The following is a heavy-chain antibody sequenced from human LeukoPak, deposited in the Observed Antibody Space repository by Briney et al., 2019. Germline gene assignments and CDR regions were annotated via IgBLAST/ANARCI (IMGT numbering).Heavy chain of an antibody. CDR2: IHSDGST. CDR1: GFTVSYNY. V-gene: IGHV3-53*01. Sequence: GGSLRLSCAASGFTVSYNYLSWVRQAPGKGLEWVSVIHSDGSTYYADSVKGRFTISRDNAKNSLYLQMNSLRAEDTAVYYCARVGYSSSSELFDYWGQGTLVTVSS. CDR3: ARVGYSSSSELFDY. D-gene: IGHD6-19*01. J-gene: IGHJ4*02.